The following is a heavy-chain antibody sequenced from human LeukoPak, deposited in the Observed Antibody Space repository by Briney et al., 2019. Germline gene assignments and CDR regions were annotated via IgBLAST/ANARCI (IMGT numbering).Heavy chain of an antibody. CDR2: TYHSGST. J-gene: IGHJ4*02. V-gene: IGHV4-38-2*01. Sequence: RPSETLSLTCAVSGYSISSGYYWGWIRQPPGKGLEWIGSTYHSGSTYYNPSLKILVTISVDTSKNHFSLKLSSVTAADTAVYYCARLYDFWSGYYTGIDFDYWGQGTLVTVSS. CDR3: ARLYDFWSGYYTGIDFDY. CDR1: GYSISSGYY. D-gene: IGHD3-3*01.